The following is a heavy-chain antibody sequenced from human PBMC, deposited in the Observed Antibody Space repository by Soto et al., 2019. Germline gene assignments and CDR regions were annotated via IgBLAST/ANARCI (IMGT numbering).Heavy chain of an antibody. D-gene: IGHD3-22*01. J-gene: IGHJ4*02. V-gene: IGHV1-69*01. CDR1: GGIFCSYA. CDR3: ARGGSGYVWFNEF. Sequence: QEQLVQSGAEVKKPGSSVKVSCKASGGIFCSYAISWVRQAPGQGLEWMGGIIPIFGTANYAQKFQGSVTITADESTNTAYMDLSSLKSEDTAIYYCARGGSGYVWFNEFWGQGTLVTVSS. CDR2: IIPIFGTA.